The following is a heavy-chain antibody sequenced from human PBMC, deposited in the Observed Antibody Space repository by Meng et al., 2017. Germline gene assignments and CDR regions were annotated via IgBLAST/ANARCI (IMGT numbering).Heavy chain of an antibody. CDR2: VSSSGSTI. J-gene: IGHJ6*02. Sequence: SWAASGFTSSDYYMSWIRQAPGKGLEWVSYVSSSGSTIYYADSVKGRFTISRDNAKNSLYLQMNSLRAEDTAVYYCARYVGYSYGYGTDYYGMDVWGQGTTVTVSS. CDR1: GFTSSDYY. D-gene: IGHD5-18*01. V-gene: IGHV3-11*04. CDR3: ARYVGYSYGYGTDYYGMDV.